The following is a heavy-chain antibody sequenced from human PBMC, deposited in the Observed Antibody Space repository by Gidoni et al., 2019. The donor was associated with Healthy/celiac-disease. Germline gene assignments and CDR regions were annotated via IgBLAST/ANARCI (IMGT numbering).Heavy chain of an antibody. CDR3: ARNRSVRRDAFDI. J-gene: IGHJ3*02. CDR1: GGSISSGGYY. Sequence: QVQLQESGPGLLTPSQTLSLTCTVSGGSISSGGYYWSWIRQHPGKGLEWIGYLYYSGSTYYNPSLKSRVTISVDTSKNQFSLKLSSVTAADTAVYYCARNRSVRRDAFDIWGQGTMVTVSS. V-gene: IGHV4-31*03. D-gene: IGHD3-3*01. CDR2: LYYSGST.